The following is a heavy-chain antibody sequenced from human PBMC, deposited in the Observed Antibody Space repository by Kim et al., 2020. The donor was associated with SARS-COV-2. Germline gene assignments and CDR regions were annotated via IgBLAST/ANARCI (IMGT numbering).Heavy chain of an antibody. CDR3: ARHRVYGDDAFDI. D-gene: IGHD4-17*01. Sequence: RPSFQGHGTTSADKSISTAYLQWSSLKASDTAMYYCARHRVYGDDAFDIWGQGTMVTVSS. J-gene: IGHJ3*02. V-gene: IGHV5-10-1*01.